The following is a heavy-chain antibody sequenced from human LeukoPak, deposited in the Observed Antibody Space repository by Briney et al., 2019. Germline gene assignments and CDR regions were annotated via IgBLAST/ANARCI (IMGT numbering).Heavy chain of an antibody. CDR3: AREIAAAGLDFDY. Sequence: PSETLSLTCTVSGGSISSSSYYWGWIRQPPGKGLEWIGSIYYSGSTYYNPSLKSRVTISVDTSKNQFSLKLSSVTAADTAVYYCAREIAAAGLDFDYWGQGTLVTVSS. CDR1: GGSISSSSYY. D-gene: IGHD6-13*01. CDR2: IYYSGST. J-gene: IGHJ4*02. V-gene: IGHV4-39*07.